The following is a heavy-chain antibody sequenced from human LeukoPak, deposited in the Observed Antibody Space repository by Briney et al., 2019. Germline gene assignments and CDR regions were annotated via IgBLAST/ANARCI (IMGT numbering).Heavy chain of an antibody. Sequence: PGGSLRLSCAASGFTFSSYAMSWVRQAPGKGLEWVSTISGSGGATYYADSVKGRFTVSRDNSKNTLYLQMNSLRAEDTAVYYCAKVGTGYCSSTSCDEYFQHWGQGTLVTVSS. CDR1: GFTFSSYA. V-gene: IGHV3-23*01. CDR3: AKVGTGYCSSTSCDEYFQH. J-gene: IGHJ1*01. D-gene: IGHD2-2*01. CDR2: ISGSGGAT.